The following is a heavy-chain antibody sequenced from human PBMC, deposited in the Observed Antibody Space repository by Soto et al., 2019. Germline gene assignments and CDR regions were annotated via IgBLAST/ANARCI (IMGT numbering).Heavy chain of an antibody. J-gene: IGHJ5*02. V-gene: IGHV1-2*02. CDR2: INPNSGGT. D-gene: IGHD2-2*02. CDR1: GYTFTGYY. Sequence: GASVKVSCKASGYTFTGYYMHWLRQSPGQGLEWMGWINPNSGGTNYAQKFQGRVTMTRDTSISTAYMELSRLRSDDTAVYYCARVLGLPAAIPRFDPWGQGTLVTVSS. CDR3: ARVLGLPAAIPRFDP.